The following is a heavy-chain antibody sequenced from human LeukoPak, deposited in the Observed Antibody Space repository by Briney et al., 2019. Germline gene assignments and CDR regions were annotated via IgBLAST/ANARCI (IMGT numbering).Heavy chain of an antibody. Sequence: GGSLRLSCAASGFTFSSYSMTWVRQAPGKGLEWVASIKQDGSEKYYVDSVKGRFTISRDNAKNSLYLQMNNLRAADTAVYYCGRDRLIGGLDPWGQGTLVTVSS. V-gene: IGHV3-7*01. CDR2: IKQDGSEK. J-gene: IGHJ5*02. D-gene: IGHD3-3*01. CDR3: GRDRLIGGLDP. CDR1: GFTFSSYS.